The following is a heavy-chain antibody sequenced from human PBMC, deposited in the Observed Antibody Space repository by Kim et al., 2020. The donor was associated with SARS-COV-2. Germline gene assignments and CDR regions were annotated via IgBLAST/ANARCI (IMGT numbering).Heavy chain of an antibody. CDR2: T. CDR3: ARDLSGADDY. D-gene: IGHD3-10*01. J-gene: IGHJ4*02. Sequence: TNYADSVKDRFTISRDKAENTLYLQMNSQTVDDTAVYYCARDLSGADDYWGQGTLVTVSS. V-gene: IGHV3-74*01.